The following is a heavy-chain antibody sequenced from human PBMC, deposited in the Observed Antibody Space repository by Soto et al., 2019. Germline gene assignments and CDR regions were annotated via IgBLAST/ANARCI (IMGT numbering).Heavy chain of an antibody. J-gene: IGHJ5*02. D-gene: IGHD3-10*01. V-gene: IGHV1-3*01. CDR3: ARSPPEWFGELSSP. CDR1: GYTFTSYA. CDR2: INAGNGNT. Sequence: ASVKVSCKASGYTFTSYAMHWVRQAPGQRLEWMGWINAGNGNTKYSQKFQGRVTITRDTSASTDYMELSSLRSEDTAVYYCARSPPEWFGELSSPWGQGTLFTASS.